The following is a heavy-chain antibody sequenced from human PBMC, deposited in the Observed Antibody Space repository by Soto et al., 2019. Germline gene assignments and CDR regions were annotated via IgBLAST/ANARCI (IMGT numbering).Heavy chain of an antibody. V-gene: IGHV4-59*01. CDR1: GCSISSYC. D-gene: IGHD2-2*01. CDR2: IYYSGST. Sequence: SETLSLTCPVSGCSISSYCWSWIRQPPGKGLEWIGYIYYSGSTNYNPSLKSRVTISVDTSKNQFSLKLSSVTAADTAVYYCARGRCSSTSCYLVFDYWGQGTLVTVSS. CDR3: ARGRCSSTSCYLVFDY. J-gene: IGHJ4*02.